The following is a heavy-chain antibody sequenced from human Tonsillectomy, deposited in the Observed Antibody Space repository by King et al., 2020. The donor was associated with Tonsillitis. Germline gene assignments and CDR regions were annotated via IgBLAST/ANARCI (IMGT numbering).Heavy chain of an antibody. CDR2: ISYDGSNK. CDR3: AKDALGYCSGGSCYWHDY. V-gene: IGHV3-30*18. D-gene: IGHD2-15*01. J-gene: IGHJ4*01. CDR1: GFTFSSYG. Sequence: VQLVESGGGVVQPGRSLRLSCAASGFTFSSYGMHWVRQAPGKGLEWVAVISYDGSNKYYADSVKGRFTISRDNSKNTLYLQMNSLRAEDTAVYYCAKDALGYCSGGSCYWHDYWGHGTLVTVSS.